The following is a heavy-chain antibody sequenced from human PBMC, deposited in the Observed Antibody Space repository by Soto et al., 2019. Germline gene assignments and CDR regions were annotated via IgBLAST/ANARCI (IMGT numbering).Heavy chain of an antibody. CDR1: GFTFSSHN. J-gene: IGHJ4*02. CDR2: IGTSSSNI. V-gene: IGHV3-48*01. CDR3: AREKGSPPARGLDY. Sequence: EVQLVESGGGLVQPGGSLRLSCAASGFTFSSHNMNWVRQAPGKGLEWVSYIGTSSSNIYYADSVRGRFTISRDNAQNSLYLQMNSLRAEDTAVYYCAREKGSPPARGLDYWGQGTLVTVSS. D-gene: IGHD3-10*01.